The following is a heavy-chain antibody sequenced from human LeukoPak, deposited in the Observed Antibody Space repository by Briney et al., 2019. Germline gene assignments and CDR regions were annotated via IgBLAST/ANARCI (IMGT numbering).Heavy chain of an antibody. D-gene: IGHD5-18*01. CDR3: ARGLSDKTMVAY. J-gene: IGHJ4*02. CDR2: MNPNSGNT. CDR1: GYTFTSYE. Sequence: ASVKVSCKASGYTFTSYEINWVRQATGQGLEWMEWMNPNSGNTVYAQKFQGRVTMTRNTSISTAYMELSSLRSEDSAVYYCARGLSDKTMVAYWGQGTPVTVSS. V-gene: IGHV1-8*01.